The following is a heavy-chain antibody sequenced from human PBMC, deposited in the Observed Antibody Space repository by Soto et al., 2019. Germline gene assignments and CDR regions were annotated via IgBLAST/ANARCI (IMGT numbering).Heavy chain of an antibody. CDR2: IIPILGIA. V-gene: IGHV1-69*02. Sequence: SVKASCKASGGTFSSYTISGARQAPGQGLEWMRRIIPILGIANYAQKFQGRVTITADKSTSTAYMELSSLRSEDTAVYFSAIWQYEFWSCQLDYCAEAALVTVSS. D-gene: IGHD3-3*01. J-gene: IGHJ4*02. CDR1: GGTFSSYT. CDR3: AIWQYEFWSCQLDY.